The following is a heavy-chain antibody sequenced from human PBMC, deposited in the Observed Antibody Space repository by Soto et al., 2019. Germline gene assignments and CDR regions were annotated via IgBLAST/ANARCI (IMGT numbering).Heavy chain of an antibody. D-gene: IGHD2-21*02. V-gene: IGHV4-4*02. CDR2: TYHGGST. CDR1: GDSISSTRW. Sequence: TXXLTCTFSGDSISSTRWWSWIRQSPGKGLAWIGDTYHGGSTNYNPSLKSRVTISIDKSKNQFSLKLKSVTAAETAVYYCARDLWGYCGTDCYPLDVWGQGTTVTVSS. J-gene: IGHJ6*02. CDR3: ARDLWGYCGTDCYPLDV.